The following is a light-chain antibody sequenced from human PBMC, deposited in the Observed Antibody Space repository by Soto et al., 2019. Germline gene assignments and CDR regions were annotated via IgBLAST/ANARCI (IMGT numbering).Light chain of an antibody. CDR1: NSNIGADYG. CDR2: NYT. J-gene: IGLJ2*01. Sequence: QLVLTQPPSVSGAPGQRVTISCTGSNSNIGADYGVHWYQQFPGTAPKLLISNYTNRPSGVPDRFSASMSGSSASLAITGLHSEDEADYYCQSFDSSLPGPILGVGTKLTVL. V-gene: IGLV1-40*01. CDR3: QSFDSSLPGPI.